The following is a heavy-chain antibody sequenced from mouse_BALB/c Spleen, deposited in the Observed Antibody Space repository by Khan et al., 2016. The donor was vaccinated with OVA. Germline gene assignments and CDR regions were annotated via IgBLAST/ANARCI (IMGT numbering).Heavy chain of an antibody. CDR3: AREAYRYDEYYFDY. J-gene: IGHJ2*01. CDR1: GFTFSSYV. D-gene: IGHD2-14*01. V-gene: IGHV5-6-5*01. Sequence: EVELVESGGDLVKPGGSLKLSCAVSGFTFSSYVMSWVRQTPEKRLEWVASISSGGTTAYPDNVKGRFTISRDNARNIMYLQMSNLRSEDTAMYYCAREAYRYDEYYFDYWGQGTTLTVSS. CDR2: ISSGGTT.